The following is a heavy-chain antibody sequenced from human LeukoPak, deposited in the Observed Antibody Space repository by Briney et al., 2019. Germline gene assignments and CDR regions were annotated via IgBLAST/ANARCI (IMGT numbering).Heavy chain of an antibody. J-gene: IGHJ4*02. D-gene: IGHD3-9*01. Sequence: ASVKVSCKASGYTFTSYYMHWVRQAPGQGLEWMGIINPSGGSTSYAQKFQGRVTMTRDTSTSTVYMELSSLRSEDTAVYYCARGARGVLRYFDWFDYWGQGTLVTVSS. V-gene: IGHV1-46*01. CDR1: GYTFTSYY. CDR3: ARGARGVLRYFDWFDY. CDR2: INPSGGST.